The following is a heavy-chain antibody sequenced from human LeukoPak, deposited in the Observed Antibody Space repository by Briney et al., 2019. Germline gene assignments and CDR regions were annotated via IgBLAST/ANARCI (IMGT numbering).Heavy chain of an antibody. D-gene: IGHD1-1*01. CDR1: GFTFSDYY. CDR2: ISSSGSTI. CDR3: AREPRLEWVSYYFDY. J-gene: IGHJ4*02. V-gene: IGHV3-11*01. Sequence: GGSLRLSCAASGFTFSDYYMSWIRQAPGKGLEWVSYISSSGSTIYYADSVKGRFTISRGNAKNSLYLQMNSLRAEDTAVYYCAREPRLEWVSYYFDYWGQGTLVTVSS.